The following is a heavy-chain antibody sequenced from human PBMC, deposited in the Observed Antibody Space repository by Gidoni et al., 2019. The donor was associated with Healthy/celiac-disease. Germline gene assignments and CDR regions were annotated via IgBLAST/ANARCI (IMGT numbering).Heavy chain of an antibody. V-gene: IGHV2-70*01. D-gene: IGHD6-6*01. CDR1: GFSLSTSGMC. CDR2: IDWDDDK. Sequence: QVTLRESGPALVKPTQTLTLTCTFSGFSLSTSGMCVSWIRQPPGKALEWLALIDWDDDKYYSTSLKTRLTISKDTSKNQVVLTMTNMDPVDTATYYCARYHSSSGYYYYYMDVWGKGTTVTVSS. J-gene: IGHJ6*03. CDR3: ARYHSSSGYYYYYMDV.